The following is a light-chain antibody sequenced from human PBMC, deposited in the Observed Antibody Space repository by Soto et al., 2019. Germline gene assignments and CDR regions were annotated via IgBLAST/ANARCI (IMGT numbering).Light chain of an antibody. V-gene: IGKV3-15*01. Sequence: EIVMTQSPATLSVSPGERATLSCRASQSVSSNLAWYQQKPGQAPRLLIYGASTRSTGIPARFSGSGSGTDFTLTISSLQSEDSAVYYCQQYNNWPGFTFGPGTKVDIK. CDR1: QSVSSN. CDR3: QQYNNWPGFT. J-gene: IGKJ3*01. CDR2: GAS.